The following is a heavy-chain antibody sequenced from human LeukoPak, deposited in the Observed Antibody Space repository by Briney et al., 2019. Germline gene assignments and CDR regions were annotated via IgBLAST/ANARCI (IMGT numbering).Heavy chain of an antibody. CDR1: GFSISSGYY. CDR3: ARDSKAGTRWFDP. V-gene: IGHV4-38-2*02. CDR2: IYHSGST. J-gene: IGHJ5*02. Sequence: SETLSLTCTVSGFSISSGYYWGWIRQPPGKGLEWIGSIYHSGSTYYNPSLKSRVTISVDTSKNQFSLKLSSVTAADTAVYYCARDSKAGTRWFDPWGQGTLVTVSS. D-gene: IGHD6-19*01.